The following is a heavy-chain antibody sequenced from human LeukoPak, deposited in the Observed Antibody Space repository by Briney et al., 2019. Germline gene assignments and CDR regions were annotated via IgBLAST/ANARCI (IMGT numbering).Heavy chain of an antibody. Sequence: ASVKVSCKASGYTFTSYDINWVRQATGRGLEWMGWMNPNSGNTGYAQKFQGRVTMTRNTSISTAYMELSSLRSEDTAVYYCARNYDSSGYSLQHWGQGTLVTVSS. CDR1: GYTFTSYD. D-gene: IGHD3-22*01. CDR3: ARNYDSSGYSLQH. CDR2: MNPNSGNT. J-gene: IGHJ1*01. V-gene: IGHV1-8*01.